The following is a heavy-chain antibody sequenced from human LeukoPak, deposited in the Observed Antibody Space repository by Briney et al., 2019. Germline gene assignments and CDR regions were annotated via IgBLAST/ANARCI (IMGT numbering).Heavy chain of an antibody. V-gene: IGHV3-23*01. J-gene: IGHJ3*02. CDR2: ISGSGGSS. Sequence: GGSLRLSCVVSGFTFSSYAMSWVRQAPGKGLEWVSGISGSGGSSYSADSVKGRFTISRDNSKKTLYMQMNSLRAEDTAVYYCTKHRGGWIDAFDIWGQGTMVTVSS. D-gene: IGHD5-12*01. CDR3: TKHRGGWIDAFDI. CDR1: GFTFSSYA.